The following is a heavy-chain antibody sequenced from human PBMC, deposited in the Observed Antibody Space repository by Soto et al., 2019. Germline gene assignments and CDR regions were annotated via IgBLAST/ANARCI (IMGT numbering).Heavy chain of an antibody. CDR1: GFTFSSYW. CDR3: ARVCTGGSCYQFDS. D-gene: IGHD2-15*01. Sequence: EVHLVESGGGLVQPEGSLSLSCAASGFTFSSYWMHWVRQAPGKGLVWVSRINGDGSNTNYADSVKGRFTISRDNAKNTLYLQMNSLRADDTAVYYCARVCTGGSCYQFDSWGQGTLVTVSS. V-gene: IGHV3-74*01. CDR2: INGDGSNT. J-gene: IGHJ4*02.